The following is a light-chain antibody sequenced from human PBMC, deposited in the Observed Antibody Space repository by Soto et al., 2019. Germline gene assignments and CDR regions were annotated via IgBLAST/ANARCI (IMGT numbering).Light chain of an antibody. CDR3: QQSYSTLFT. CDR2: DAS. J-gene: IGKJ3*01. V-gene: IGKV1-5*01. CDR1: QSISSW. Sequence: DIQMTQSPSTLSASVGDRVTITCRASQSISSWLAWYQQKPGKAPKLLIYDASSLESGVPSRFSGSGSGTEFTLTISSLQPEDFATYYCQQSYSTLFTFGPGTKVEIK.